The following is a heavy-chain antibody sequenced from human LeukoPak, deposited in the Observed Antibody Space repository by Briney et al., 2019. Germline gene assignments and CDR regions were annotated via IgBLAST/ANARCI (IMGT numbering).Heavy chain of an antibody. CDR3: AKPYYYDSSGYEYYYYGMDV. V-gene: IGHV3-23*01. Sequence: GGSLRLSCAASGFTFNSYWMHWVRQAPGKGLEWVSAISRSGGSTYYADSVKGRSTISRDNSKNTLYLQMNSLRAEDTAVYYCAKPYYYDSSGYEYYYYGMDVWGQGTTVTVSS. CDR1: GFTFNSYW. D-gene: IGHD3-22*01. CDR2: ISRSGGST. J-gene: IGHJ6*02.